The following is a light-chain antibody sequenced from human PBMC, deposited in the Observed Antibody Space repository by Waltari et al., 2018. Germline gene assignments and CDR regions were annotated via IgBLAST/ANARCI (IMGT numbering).Light chain of an antibody. V-gene: IGLV2-14*03. Sequence: QSPLPQPAPVSGPPGQSITIPCPGTRRDLGCYHFVSWYQHHPGEAPKLVIYDVTKRPSGISNRFSGSKSGNTASLTISGLQAEDEANYVCASYTSSDSFVVFGGGTKLTVL. CDR3: ASYTSSDSFVV. CDR1: RRDLGCYHF. J-gene: IGLJ2*01. CDR2: DVT.